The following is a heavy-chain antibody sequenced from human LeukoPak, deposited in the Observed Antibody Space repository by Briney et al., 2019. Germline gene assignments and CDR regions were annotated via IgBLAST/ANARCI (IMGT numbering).Heavy chain of an antibody. Sequence: SETLSPTCTVSGGSISSGSYYWSWIRQPAGKGLEWIGHIYASGGTKYNPSLESRVTISIDTSKNQSFLRLSSVTAADTTVYYCTREKSYGYIRADSWGQGTLVAVSS. CDR3: TREKSYGYIRADS. J-gene: IGHJ4*02. CDR2: IYASGGT. V-gene: IGHV4-61*09. D-gene: IGHD3-16*01. CDR1: GGSISSGSYY.